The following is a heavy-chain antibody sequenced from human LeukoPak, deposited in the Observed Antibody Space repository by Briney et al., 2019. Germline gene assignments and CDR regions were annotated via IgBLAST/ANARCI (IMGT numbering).Heavy chain of an antibody. V-gene: IGHV4-59*01. CDR3: ARDHTTMVRGVILSTYGMDV. Sequence: SETLSLTCTVSSGSLNTYYWSWIRQPPGKGLEWVGYIHYRGNTDYNPSLRSRATISVDRSKNQFSLRLSSVTAADTAVYYCARDHTTMVRGVILSTYGMDVWGQGTTVTVSS. CDR2: IHYRGNT. J-gene: IGHJ6*02. D-gene: IGHD3-10*01. CDR1: SGSLNTYY.